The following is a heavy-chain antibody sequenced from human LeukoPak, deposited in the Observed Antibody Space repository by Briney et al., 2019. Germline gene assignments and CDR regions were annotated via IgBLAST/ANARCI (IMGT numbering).Heavy chain of an antibody. D-gene: IGHD6-13*01. CDR2: ISAYNGNT. Sequence: RASVKVSCKASGYTFTSYGISWVRQAPGQGLEWMGWISAYNGNTNYAQKLQGRVTMTTDTSTSTAYMELRSLRSDDTAVYYCARKGAAAGYLGYYYYYGMDVWGQGTTVTVSS. V-gene: IGHV1-18*01. J-gene: IGHJ6*02. CDR3: ARKGAAAGYLGYYYYYGMDV. CDR1: GYTFTSYG.